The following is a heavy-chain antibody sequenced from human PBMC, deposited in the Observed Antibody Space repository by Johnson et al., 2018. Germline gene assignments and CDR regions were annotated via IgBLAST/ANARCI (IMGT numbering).Heavy chain of an antibody. CDR1: GFTFSSYW. CDR3: ARDGVVVVPDAFDI. CDR2: INSDGSST. Sequence: VQLQESGGGLVQPGGSLRLSCAASGFTFSSYWMHWVRQAPGKGLVWVSRINSDGSSTSYADSVTGRFTISRDNAKNTRYLQMNSLRAEDTAVYYGARDGVVVVPDAFDIGGQGTMVTVSS. D-gene: IGHD2-2*01. J-gene: IGHJ3*02. V-gene: IGHV3-74*01.